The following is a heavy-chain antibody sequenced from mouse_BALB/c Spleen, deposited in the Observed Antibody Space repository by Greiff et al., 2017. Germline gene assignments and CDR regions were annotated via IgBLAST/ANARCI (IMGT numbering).Heavy chain of an antibody. CDR2: IFPGDGST. Sequence: VQLQQSGAELVKPGASVKLSCKASGYTFTSYDINWVRQRPEQGLEWIGWIFPGDGSTKYNEKFKGKATLTTDKSSSTAYMQLSRLTSEDSAVYFCARGTTVVSYWYFDVWGAGTTVTVSS. CDR1: GYTFTSYD. D-gene: IGHD1-1*01. J-gene: IGHJ1*01. V-gene: IGHV1-85*01. CDR3: ARGTTVVSYWYFDV.